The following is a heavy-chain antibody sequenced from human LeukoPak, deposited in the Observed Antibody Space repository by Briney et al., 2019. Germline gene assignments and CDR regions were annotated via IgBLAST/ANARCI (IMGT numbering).Heavy chain of an antibody. J-gene: IGHJ4*02. CDR1: GFTFSSYA. V-gene: IGHV3-74*01. D-gene: IGHD3-22*01. CDR2: IKYDGSIA. CDR3: ARGASGAYYVDY. Sequence: GGSLRLSCAASGFTFSSYAMSWVRQARGKGLVWVSRIKYDGSIATYGDSVKGRFSISRDNAKNTVDLQMNSLRAEDTAVYYCARGASGAYYVDYWGQGTLVTVSS.